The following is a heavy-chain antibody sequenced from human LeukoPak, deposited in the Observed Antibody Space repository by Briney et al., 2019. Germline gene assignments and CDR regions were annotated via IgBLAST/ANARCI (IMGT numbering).Heavy chain of an antibody. V-gene: IGHV4-31*03. J-gene: IGHJ4*02. Sequence: PSETLSLTCTVSGGSISSGDSYWSWFRQHPGKGLEWIGYIYYSGSTHYNPSLKSRVTISEDTSKNQISLKLSSVTAADTAVYYCARVRGYYDSSGYDYWGQGTLVTVSS. D-gene: IGHD3-22*01. CDR3: ARVRGYYDSSGYDY. CDR2: IYYSGST. CDR1: GGSISSGDSY.